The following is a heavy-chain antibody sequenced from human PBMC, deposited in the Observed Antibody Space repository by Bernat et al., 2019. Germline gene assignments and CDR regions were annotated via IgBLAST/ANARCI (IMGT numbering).Heavy chain of an antibody. Sequence: QVQLVQSGTEVKKPGASVRVSCKTSGYTFTHHGIGWVRQAPGQGLEWLGWISGYNGDTIYAQRLQGRVTMTTYTPTNIAYMELTSLRPDDTAVYYCARDPSNTSGWYAYFDSWGQGTLVTVSS. CDR2: ISGYNGDT. CDR3: ARDPSNTSGWYAYFDS. J-gene: IGHJ4*02. D-gene: IGHD6-19*01. CDR1: GYTFTHHG. V-gene: IGHV1-18*01.